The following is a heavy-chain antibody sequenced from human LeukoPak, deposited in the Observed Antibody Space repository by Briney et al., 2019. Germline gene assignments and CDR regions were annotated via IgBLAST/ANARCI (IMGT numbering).Heavy chain of an antibody. Sequence: PSETLSLTCTVSGGSISSYYWSWIRQPPGKALEWIGYIYYSGSTNYNPSLKSRVTISVDTSENQFSLNLSSVTAADTAVYYCARDADCGGDCYSPNWFDPWGQGTLVTVSS. CDR3: ARDADCGGDCYSPNWFDP. V-gene: IGHV4-59*01. CDR2: IYYSGST. CDR1: GGSISSYY. J-gene: IGHJ5*02. D-gene: IGHD2-21*02.